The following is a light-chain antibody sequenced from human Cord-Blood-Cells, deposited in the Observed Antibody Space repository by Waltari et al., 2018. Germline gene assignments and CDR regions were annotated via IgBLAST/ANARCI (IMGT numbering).Light chain of an antibody. CDR2: GAS. Sequence: EIVTTQSPATLSVSPGERATLSCRASQSVSSNLAWYQQKPGQAPRLLIYGASTSATGIPARFSGSVSGTEFTLTISSLQSEDFAVYYCQQYNNLPPWTFGQGTKVEIK. V-gene: IGKV3-15*01. J-gene: IGKJ1*01. CDR1: QSVSSN. CDR3: QQYNNLPPWT.